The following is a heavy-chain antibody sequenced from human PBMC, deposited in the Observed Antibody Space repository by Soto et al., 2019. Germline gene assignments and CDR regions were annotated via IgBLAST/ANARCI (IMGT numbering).Heavy chain of an antibody. Sequence: PSETLSLTCTVSGGSISSYYWSWIRQPPGKGLEWIGYIYYSGSTNYNPSLKSRVTISVDTSKNQFSLKLSSVTAADTAVYYCARSKAYGSGSYYNLPVKYYYYMDVWGKGTTVTVSS. CDR1: GGSISSYY. J-gene: IGHJ6*03. V-gene: IGHV4-59*01. CDR2: IYYSGST. D-gene: IGHD3-10*01. CDR3: ARSKAYGSGSYYNLPVKYYYYMDV.